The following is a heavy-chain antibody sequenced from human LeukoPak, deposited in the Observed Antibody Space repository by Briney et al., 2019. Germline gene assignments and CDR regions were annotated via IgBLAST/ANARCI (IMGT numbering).Heavy chain of an antibody. Sequence: SGTLSLTCAVSGASISGSGYYLGWIRQPPGKGLEWIGNIYYTGSTYYNASLQSRVTISIDMSKNQFSLRLSSVTAADAAMYYCVKSGGYGLIDYWGQGTLVTVSS. V-gene: IGHV4-39*01. J-gene: IGHJ4*02. CDR1: GASISGSGYY. CDR3: VKSGGYGLIDY. CDR2: IYYTGST. D-gene: IGHD6-19*01.